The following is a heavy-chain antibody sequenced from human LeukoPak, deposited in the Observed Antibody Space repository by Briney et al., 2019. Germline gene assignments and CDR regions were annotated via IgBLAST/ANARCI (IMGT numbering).Heavy chain of an antibody. CDR1: GFTCSNAW. Sequence: KPGGSLRLSCAAYGFTCSNAWMSWVRQAPGKGLEWVGRIKSKTDGGTTDYAAPVKGRFTISRDDSKNTLYLQMNSLKAEDTAVYYCTTDESRYSMTTVTTGAFDIWGQGTMVTVSS. V-gene: IGHV3-15*01. CDR2: IKSKTDGGTT. CDR3: TTDESRYSMTTVTTGAFDI. D-gene: IGHD4-17*01. J-gene: IGHJ3*02.